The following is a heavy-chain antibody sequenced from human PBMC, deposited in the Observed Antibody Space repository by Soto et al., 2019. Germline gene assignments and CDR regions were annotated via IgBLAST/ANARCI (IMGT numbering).Heavy chain of an antibody. D-gene: IGHD3-10*01. CDR3: VRDLDGSGSYYTDY. CDR2: INTGNGNT. Sequence: ASVKVSCKASGYNFTTYAMLWVRQAPGQRLEWMGWINTGNGNTKYSPKFQGRVTITRDTSTSTAYMEMRSLRSDDTAVYYCVRDLDGSGSYYTDYWGPGTLVTVSS. J-gene: IGHJ4*02. V-gene: IGHV1-3*04. CDR1: GYNFTTYA.